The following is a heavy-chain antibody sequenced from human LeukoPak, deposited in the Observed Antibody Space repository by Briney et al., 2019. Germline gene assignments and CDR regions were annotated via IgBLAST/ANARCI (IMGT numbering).Heavy chain of an antibody. CDR2: ISGSGGST. Sequence: PGGSLRLSCAASGFTLSSCAMNWVRQAPGKGLEWVSAISGSGGSTYYADSVKGRFTISRDNSKNTLYLQMNSLRAEDTAVYYCAKDPSSGWYFGYWGQGTLVTVSS. CDR3: AKDPSSGWYFGY. D-gene: IGHD6-19*01. J-gene: IGHJ4*02. CDR1: GFTLSSCA. V-gene: IGHV3-23*01.